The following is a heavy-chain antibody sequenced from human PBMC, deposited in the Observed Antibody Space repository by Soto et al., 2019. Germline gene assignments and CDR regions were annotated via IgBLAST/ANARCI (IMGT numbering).Heavy chain of an antibody. Sequence: SETLSLTCTVSGGSITSSSYYWGWIRQPPGKGLECIGNIYYDGNTYYNPSLKSRVTISLDTSKNQFSLRLNSVTAADTAVYYCARSSIAPRLFMYPFDYWGQGTLVTVSS. J-gene: IGHJ4*02. V-gene: IGHV4-39*01. CDR1: GGSITSSSYY. CDR2: IYYDGNT. D-gene: IGHD6-6*01. CDR3: ARSSIAPRLFMYPFDY.